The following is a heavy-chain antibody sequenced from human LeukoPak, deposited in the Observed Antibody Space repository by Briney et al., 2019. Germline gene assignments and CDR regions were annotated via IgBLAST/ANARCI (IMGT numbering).Heavy chain of an antibody. Sequence: SETLSLTCTVSSGSISSGGYYWSWIRQHPGKGLEWIGYIYYSGSTYYNPSLKSRVTISVDTSKNQFSLKLSSVTAADTAVYYCARDPFEVCSGGSCYPSGMDVWGQGTTVTVSS. CDR3: ARDPFEVCSGGSCYPSGMDV. V-gene: IGHV4-31*03. CDR2: IYYSGST. J-gene: IGHJ6*02. CDR1: SGSISSGGYY. D-gene: IGHD2-15*01.